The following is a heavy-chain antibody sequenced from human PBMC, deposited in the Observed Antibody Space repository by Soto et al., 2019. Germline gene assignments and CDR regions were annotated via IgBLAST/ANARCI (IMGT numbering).Heavy chain of an antibody. CDR2: LYYSGST. J-gene: IGHJ5*02. CDR3: ARDPYYDDISGT. Sequence: SETVSRTCTASGGAISSGHYSWSWIRQPPGKSMERIGYLYYSGSTYYNPSRKSRVTMSVDTSKNQFSLKLSSVAAADTAVYYCARDPYYDDISGTWGKGNLVTVSS. CDR1: GGAISSGHYS. V-gene: IGHV4-30-4*01. D-gene: IGHD3-22*01.